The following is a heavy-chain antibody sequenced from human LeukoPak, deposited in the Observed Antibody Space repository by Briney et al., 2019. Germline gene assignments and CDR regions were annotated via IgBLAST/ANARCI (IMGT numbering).Heavy chain of an antibody. J-gene: IGHJ4*02. V-gene: IGHV3-9*01. CDR1: GFTFDDYA. Sequence: GRSLRLSCAASGFTFDDYAMHWVRQAPGKGLEWVSGISWNSGSIGYADSVKGRFTISRDNAKNSLYLQMNSLRAEDTALYYCAKVAAAGTKPWYYFGYWGQGTLVTVSS. CDR2: ISWNSGSI. D-gene: IGHD6-13*01. CDR3: AKVAAAGTKPWYYFGY.